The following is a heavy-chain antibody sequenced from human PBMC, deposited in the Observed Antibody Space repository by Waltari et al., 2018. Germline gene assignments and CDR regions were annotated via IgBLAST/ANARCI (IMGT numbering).Heavy chain of an antibody. CDR3: ARTRMTVTQRSGDY. V-gene: IGHV1-18*04. CDR1: GYTVTSYG. CDR2: ISAYNGNT. J-gene: IGHJ4*02. D-gene: IGHD4-17*01. Sequence: QVQLVQSGAEVKKPGASVQVSCKASGYTVTSYGTSRVRQAPGQGLGWMGWISAYNGNTNYAQKLQGRVTMTTDTSTSTAYMELRSLRSDDTAVYYCARTRMTVTQRSGDYWGQGTLVTVSS.